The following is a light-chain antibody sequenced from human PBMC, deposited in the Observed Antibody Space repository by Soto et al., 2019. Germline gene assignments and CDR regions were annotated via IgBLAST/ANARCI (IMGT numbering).Light chain of an antibody. J-gene: IGKJ1*01. CDR1: QSISSW. CDR2: DAS. Sequence: DVQMTQSPSTLSASGGDRVTITCRASQSISSWLAWYQQKPGKAPKVLIYDASSLESGVPPRFSGSGSGTEFTLTISSLQPDDFATYYCQQYNSYPWTLGQGTKVDIK. CDR3: QQYNSYPWT. V-gene: IGKV1-5*01.